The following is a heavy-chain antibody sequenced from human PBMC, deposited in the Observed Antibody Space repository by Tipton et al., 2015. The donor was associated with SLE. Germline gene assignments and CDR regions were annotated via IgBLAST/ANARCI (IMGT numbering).Heavy chain of an antibody. CDR1: GGSFSGYY. V-gene: IGHV4-34*01. CDR3: ARGHSGYDYATVDI. D-gene: IGHD5-12*01. Sequence: TLSLTCAVYGGSFSGYYWSWIRQPPGKGLEWLGEINHSGSTNYNPSLKSRVTISVDTSKNQFSLKLSFVSAADTAVYYCARGHSGYDYATVDIWGQGTMVTVSS. J-gene: IGHJ3*02. CDR2: INHSGST.